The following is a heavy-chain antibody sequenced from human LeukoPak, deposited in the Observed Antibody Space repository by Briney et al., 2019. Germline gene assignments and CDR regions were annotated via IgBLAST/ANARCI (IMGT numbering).Heavy chain of an antibody. CDR1: GGSISSYY. D-gene: IGHD2-21*01. J-gene: IGHJ3*02. CDR3: AREVWSAFDI. V-gene: IGHV4-59*12. Sequence: SETLSLTCTVSGGSISSYYWSWIRQPPGKGLEWIGYIYYSGSTNYNPSLKSRVTISVDTSKNQFSLKLSSVTAADTAVYYCAREVWSAFDIWGQGTKVTVSS. CDR2: IYYSGST.